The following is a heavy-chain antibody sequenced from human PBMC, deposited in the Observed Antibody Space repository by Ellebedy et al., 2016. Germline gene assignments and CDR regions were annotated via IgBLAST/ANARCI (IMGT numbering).Heavy chain of an antibody. V-gene: IGHV4-34*01. D-gene: IGHD5-18*01. Sequence: SETLSLTCAVYGGSFSGYYWSWVRQPPGKGLEWIGEISHSGRTNYNPSLKSRVTISVDTSKSQFSLKLSSVTAADTAVYFCARCPYVDTSMVPDLWGRGTLVTVSS. CDR2: ISHSGRT. J-gene: IGHJ2*01. CDR3: ARCPYVDTSMVPDL. CDR1: GGSFSGYY.